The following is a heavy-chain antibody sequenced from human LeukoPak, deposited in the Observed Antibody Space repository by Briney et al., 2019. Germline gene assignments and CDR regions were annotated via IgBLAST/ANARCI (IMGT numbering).Heavy chain of an antibody. CDR3: ARDPGSSLYDNWFDT. D-gene: IGHD6-13*01. J-gene: IGHJ5*02. Sequence: SETLSLTCIVSGGSISSTNYYWAWIRQPPGKGLEWIGSIQYGGSTYYNPSLKSRVTISIDKSKNQFSLKLSSVTAADTAVYYCARDPGSSLYDNWFDTWGQGTLVTVSS. CDR2: IQYGGST. V-gene: IGHV4-39*07. CDR1: GGSISSTNYY.